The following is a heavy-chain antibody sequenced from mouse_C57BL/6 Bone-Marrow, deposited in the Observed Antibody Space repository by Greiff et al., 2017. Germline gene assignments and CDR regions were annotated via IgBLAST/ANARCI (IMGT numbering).Heavy chain of an antibody. J-gene: IGHJ4*01. CDR3: ARWGSPYYAMDY. CDR1: GYTFTSYW. V-gene: IGHV1-50*01. Sequence: QVQLQQPGAELVKPGASVKLSCKASGYTFTSYWMQWVKQRPGQGLEWIGEIDPSDSYTNSNQKFKGKATLTVDTSSSTAYMQLSSLTSEDSAVYYCARWGSPYYAMDYWGQGTSVTVSS. CDR2: IDPSDSYT. D-gene: IGHD1-1*01.